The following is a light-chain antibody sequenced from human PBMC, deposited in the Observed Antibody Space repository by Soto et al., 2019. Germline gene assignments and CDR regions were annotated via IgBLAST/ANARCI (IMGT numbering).Light chain of an antibody. V-gene: IGKV1-39*01. J-gene: IGKJ3*01. CDR1: QSISNY. CDR3: QQSYSTPLT. Sequence: DIQMTQSPSSLSASVGDRVTITCRASQSISNYLNWYQQKPGKAPKLLIYAASSLQGDVPSRFSGIRSGTDCTLTISSLQPDDFATYYCQQSYSTPLTFGPGTKVDIK. CDR2: AAS.